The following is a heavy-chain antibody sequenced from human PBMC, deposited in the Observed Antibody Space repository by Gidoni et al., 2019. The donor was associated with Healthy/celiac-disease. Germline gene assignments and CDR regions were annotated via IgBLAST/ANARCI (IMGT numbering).Heavy chain of an antibody. J-gene: IGHJ4*02. D-gene: IGHD3-10*01. CDR2: ISYDGSKK. CDR3: AKDLSDYGSGSYPGY. V-gene: IGHV3-30*18. CDR1: GLTSSSYG. Sequence: VQPVESGGGVVQPGRSLRLSCAASGLTSSSYGMHWVRQAPGKGLEWVAVISYDGSKKYYADSVKGRFTISRDNSKNTLFLQMNSLGAEDTAVYYCAKDLSDYGSGSYPGYWGQGTLVTVSS.